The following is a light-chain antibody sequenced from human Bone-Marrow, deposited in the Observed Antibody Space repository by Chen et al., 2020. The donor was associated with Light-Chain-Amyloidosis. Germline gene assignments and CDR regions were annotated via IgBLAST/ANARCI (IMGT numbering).Light chain of an antibody. J-gene: IGLJ1*01. Sequence: QSALTQPASVSGAPGQSINISSPGSSGDVGGYNYVSWYRHHPGKAPKLMIYVVSHRPSGVSNRFSGSKSGNTASLTISGLQTEDEADYYCSSYTRTGAYVFGTGTKVTVL. V-gene: IGLV2-14*01. CDR1: SGDVGGYNY. CDR2: VVS. CDR3: SSYTRTGAYV.